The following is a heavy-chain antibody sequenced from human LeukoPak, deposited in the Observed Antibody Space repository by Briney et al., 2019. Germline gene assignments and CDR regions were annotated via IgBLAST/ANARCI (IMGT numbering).Heavy chain of an antibody. CDR2: INYSGST. J-gene: IGHJ4*02. Sequence: SETLSLTCSVSGGSISRYYWSWIRQSPGKGLEWIGYINYSGSTNYNPSIKSRIIISVDTSKNQFSLKLRSVTAADTAVYYCARRDLGGGFDYWGQGSLVTVSS. D-gene: IGHD3-16*01. V-gene: IGHV4-59*08. CDR1: GGSISRYY. CDR3: ARRDLGGGFDY.